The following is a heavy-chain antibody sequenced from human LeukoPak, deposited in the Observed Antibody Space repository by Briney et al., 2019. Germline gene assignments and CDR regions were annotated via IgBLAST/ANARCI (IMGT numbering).Heavy chain of an antibody. Sequence: RPGGSLGLSCAASGFTFSSNWMRWVRQAPGKGLVWVSRINSDGSVTSYADSVKGRFTISRDNAKNTLYLQMNSLRAEDTALYYCVRGIADLDYWGQGTLVTVSS. CDR2: INSDGSVT. J-gene: IGHJ4*02. CDR1: GFTFSSNW. V-gene: IGHV3-74*01. D-gene: IGHD2-21*01. CDR3: VRGIADLDY.